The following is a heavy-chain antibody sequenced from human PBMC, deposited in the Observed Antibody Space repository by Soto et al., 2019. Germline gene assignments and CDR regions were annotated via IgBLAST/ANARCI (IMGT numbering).Heavy chain of an antibody. CDR1: GGSINSGGYY. Sequence: QVQLQESGPGLVKPSQTLSLTCTVSGGSINSGGYYWNWIRQHPGKGLEWIGYIYYSVTTYYNPSLKRRVTISVATSKNQFSLQLSSVTAADTAVYYCARSVFPWGQGTLVNVSS. CDR3: ARSVFP. V-gene: IGHV4-31*03. J-gene: IGHJ5*02. CDR2: IYYSVTT.